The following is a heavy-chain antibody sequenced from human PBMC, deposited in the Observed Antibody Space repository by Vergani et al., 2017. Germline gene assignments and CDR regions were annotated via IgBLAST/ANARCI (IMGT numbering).Heavy chain of an antibody. CDR1: GCIFQNYT. CDR2: ISNDGRHT. CDR3: RGEMDV. V-gene: IGHV3-30*04. Sequence: QVQLVESGGGVVQPGRSLRLSCATYGCIFQNYTMHWVRQAPGKGLEWVALISNDGRHTYYADSVRGRFSISRDNSKNTLYLQMNSLRTEDTANYYCRGEMDVWGKGTTVTVSS. J-gene: IGHJ6*04.